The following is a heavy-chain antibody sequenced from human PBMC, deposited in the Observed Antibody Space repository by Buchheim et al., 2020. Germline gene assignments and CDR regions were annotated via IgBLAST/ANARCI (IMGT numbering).Heavy chain of an antibody. Sequence: QVQLQQWGAGLLKPSETLSLTCAVYGGSFSDYVWNWIRQPPGKGLEWIGEINHSGITKYNPSLKSRVTISVDTSKNQFSLKLTSVTAADMAVYHCASARTGWYPMGIWDQGTL. J-gene: IGHJ4*02. CDR3: ASARTGWYPMGI. V-gene: IGHV4-34*01. CDR2: INHSGIT. D-gene: IGHD6-19*01. CDR1: GGSFSDYV.